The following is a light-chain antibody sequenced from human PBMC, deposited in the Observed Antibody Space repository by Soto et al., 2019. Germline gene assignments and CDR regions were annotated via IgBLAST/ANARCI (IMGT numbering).Light chain of an antibody. CDR2: GAF. V-gene: IGKV3-15*01. CDR1: QSVSYN. CDR3: QQYNNWPPLT. J-gene: IGKJ4*01. Sequence: EIVMTQSPATLSVSPGERATLSCRASQSVSYNLAWYQQKPGQAPRLLIFGAFSRATGVPDRFSGSGSGTDFTLTISSLQSEDSAVYYCQQYNNWPPLTFGGGTKVEIK.